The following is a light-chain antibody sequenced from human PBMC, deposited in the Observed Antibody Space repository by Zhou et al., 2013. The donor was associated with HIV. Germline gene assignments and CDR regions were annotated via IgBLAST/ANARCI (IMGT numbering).Light chain of an antibody. CDR2: GAS. CDR1: QSVSSN. CDR3: QQYDSSPS. V-gene: IGKV3-20*01. Sequence: EIAMTQSPGTLSVSPGERVTLSCRASQSVSSNLAWYQQKPGQAPRLLIYGASTRATGIPDRFSGSGSGTDFTLTISRLEPEDFAVYFCQQYDSSPSFGPGTKVDIK. J-gene: IGKJ3*01.